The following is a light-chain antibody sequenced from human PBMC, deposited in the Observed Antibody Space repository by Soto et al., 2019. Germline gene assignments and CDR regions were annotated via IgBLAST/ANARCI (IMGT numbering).Light chain of an antibody. CDR1: SRDVGAYNY. CDR2: DVS. Sequence: QSALTQPRSVSGSPGQSVTISCTGTSRDVGAYNYVSWYQQHPGKAPKLIIYDVSKWPSGVPDRFSGSKSGNTASLTISGLQAEDEADYYCCSSAGSYTVIFGGGTKLTVL. CDR3: CSSAGSYTVI. J-gene: IGLJ2*01. V-gene: IGLV2-11*01.